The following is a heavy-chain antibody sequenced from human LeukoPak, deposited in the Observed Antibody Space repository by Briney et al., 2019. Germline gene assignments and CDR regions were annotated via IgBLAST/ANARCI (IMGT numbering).Heavy chain of an antibody. Sequence: ASVKVSCKASGYTFTGYYMNWVRQAPGQGLEWMGRINPNSAGTNYAQKFQGRVTMTRDTSISTAYMELRRLRSDDTAVYYCARVGDGLNDAFDIWGQGTMVTVSS. CDR1: GYTFTGYY. D-gene: IGHD5-24*01. J-gene: IGHJ3*02. CDR3: ARVGDGLNDAFDI. V-gene: IGHV1-2*06. CDR2: INPNSAGT.